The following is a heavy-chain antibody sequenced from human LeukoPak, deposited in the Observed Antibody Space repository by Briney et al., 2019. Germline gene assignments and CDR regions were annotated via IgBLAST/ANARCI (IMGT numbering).Heavy chain of an antibody. CDR3: AKDLTIFGVVRAFFDY. J-gene: IGHJ4*02. V-gene: IGHV3-23*01. Sequence: PGGSLRLSCVASGFTFNDYAMTWVRQAPGTGLEWVATVSGSGGSTYYADSVKGRFTISRDNSKNTLYLQMNSLRAEDTAVYYCAKDLTIFGVVRAFFDYWGQGTLVTVSS. D-gene: IGHD3-3*01. CDR1: GFTFNDYA. CDR2: VSGSGGST.